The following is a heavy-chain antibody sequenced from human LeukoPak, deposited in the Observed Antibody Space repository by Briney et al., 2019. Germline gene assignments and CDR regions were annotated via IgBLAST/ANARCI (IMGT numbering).Heavy chain of an antibody. D-gene: IGHD2-2*01. J-gene: IGHJ4*02. CDR3: AKSSQSYYFDS. CDR2: TSTDAGET. V-gene: IGHV3-23*01. Sequence: GGSLRLSCAASGSTFSNSGMSWVRQAPGKGLEWVSATSTDAGETHYADSVKGRFTISRDNSKNTVSLQMSSLRAEDTALYYCAKSSQSYYFDSWGQGTLVTVSS. CDR1: GSTFSNSG.